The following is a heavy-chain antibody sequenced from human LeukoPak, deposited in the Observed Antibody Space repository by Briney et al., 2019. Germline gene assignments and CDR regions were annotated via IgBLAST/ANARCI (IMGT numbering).Heavy chain of an antibody. J-gene: IGHJ5*02. CDR1: GYTFTSNY. V-gene: IGHV1-46*01. Sequence: GASVKVSCKAFGYTFTSNYMHWVRQAPGQGLEWMGIINPSGGSTSYAQKFQGRVTMTRDMSTSTVYMELSSLRSEDTAVYYCARDNSVGDNAWWFDPWGQGTLVTVSS. D-gene: IGHD1-26*01. CDR2: INPSGGST. CDR3: ARDNSVGDNAWWFDP.